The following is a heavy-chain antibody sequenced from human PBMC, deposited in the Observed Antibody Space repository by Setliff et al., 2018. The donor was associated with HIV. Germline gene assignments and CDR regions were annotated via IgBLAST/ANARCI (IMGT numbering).Heavy chain of an antibody. J-gene: IGHJ3*02. Sequence: SETLSLTCSVSGGSINRGNYYWTWIRQSAGKGLEWIGYIYYSGSTNYKSSLKSRLTISVDTSKNQFSLKLSSVSAADTAAYFCARWGASGGRPDWHAFDMWGQGTMVTVSS. V-gene: IGHV4-61*10. D-gene: IGHD2-15*01. CDR3: ARWGASGGRPDWHAFDM. CDR1: GGSINRGNYY. CDR2: IYYSGST.